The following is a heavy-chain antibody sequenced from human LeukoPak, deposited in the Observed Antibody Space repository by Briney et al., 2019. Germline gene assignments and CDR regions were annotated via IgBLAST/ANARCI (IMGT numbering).Heavy chain of an antibody. CDR2: IKSEADGGTT. D-gene: IGHD6-13*01. J-gene: IGHJ4*02. CDR3: ARDSSGYSSSWYLGFDY. V-gene: IGHV3-15*01. CDR1: GFTFSNAW. Sequence: GGSLRLSCAASGFTFSNAWMSWVRQTPGKGLEWLGRIKSEADGGTTEYAAPVTGRFTISRDDSKNTLYLQVNSLRAEDTAVYYCARDSSGYSSSWYLGFDYWGQGTLVTVSS.